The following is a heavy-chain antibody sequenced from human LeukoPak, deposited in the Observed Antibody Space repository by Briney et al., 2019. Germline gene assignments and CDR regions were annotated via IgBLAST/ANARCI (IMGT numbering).Heavy chain of an antibody. Sequence: PGGSLRLSCAASGFTFSSYSMNWVRQAPGKGLEWVSYISSSSSTIYYADSVKGRFTISRDNAKNSLYLQMNSLRAEDTAVYYCAREDHYVWGSLDYWGQGTLVTVSS. CDR1: GFTFSSYS. D-gene: IGHD3-16*01. CDR3: AREDHYVWGSLDY. J-gene: IGHJ4*02. V-gene: IGHV3-48*04. CDR2: ISSSSSTI.